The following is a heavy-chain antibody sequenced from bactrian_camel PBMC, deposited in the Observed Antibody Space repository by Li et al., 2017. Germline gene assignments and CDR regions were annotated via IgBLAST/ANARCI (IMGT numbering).Heavy chain of an antibody. CDR2: IYTGAGTVAT. CDR3: AASKQVLRISTDY. V-gene: IGHV3S54*01. J-gene: IGHJ4*01. CDR1: GNTDSIKW. Sequence: HVQLVESGGGSVQAGGSLRVSCVASGNTDSIKWMMWYRQAPGQGREMVARIYTGAGTVATAISDSVKDRFTISQDTAKKTVYLQMNNLRPEDTAMYYCAASKQVLRISTDYWGQGTQVTVS. D-gene: IGHD6*01.